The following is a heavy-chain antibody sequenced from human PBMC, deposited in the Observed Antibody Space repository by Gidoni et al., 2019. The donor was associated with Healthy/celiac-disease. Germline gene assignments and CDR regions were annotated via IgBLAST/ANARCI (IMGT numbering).Heavy chain of an antibody. CDR3: ARDTDDSAMDV. D-gene: IGHD3-22*01. V-gene: IGHV3-33*01. CDR2: IWYDGSNK. Sequence: QVQLVESGGGVVQPGRSLRLSCAASGFTFSSYGMHWVRQAPGKGLEWVAVIWYDGSNKYYADSVKGRFTISRDNSKNTLYLQMNSLRAEDTAVYYCARDTDDSAMDVWGQGTTVTVSS. CDR1: GFTFSSYG. J-gene: IGHJ6*02.